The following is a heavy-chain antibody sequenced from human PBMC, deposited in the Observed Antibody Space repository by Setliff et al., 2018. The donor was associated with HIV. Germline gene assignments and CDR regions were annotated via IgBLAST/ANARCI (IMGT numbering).Heavy chain of an antibody. V-gene: IGHV4-39*01. J-gene: IGHJ4*02. Sequence: LSLTCTVSGGSLSSSSYYWGWIRQPPGKGLEWIGSIYYSGSTYYNPSLKSRVTISVDTSKNQFSLKLSSVTAADTAVYYCARLSEEIDYWGQGTLVTVSS. CDR1: GGSLSSSSYY. CDR2: IYYSGST. CDR3: ARLSEEIDY.